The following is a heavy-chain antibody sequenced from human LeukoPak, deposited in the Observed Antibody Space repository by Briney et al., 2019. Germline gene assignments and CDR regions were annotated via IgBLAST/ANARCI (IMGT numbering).Heavy chain of an antibody. CDR1: GYTFTSYY. CDR2: INPSGGST. V-gene: IGHV1-46*01. D-gene: IGHD6-19*01. J-gene: IGHJ6*02. CDR3: ASQVAVAGDYYGMDV. Sequence: ASVKVSCKESGYTFTSYYMHWVRQAPGQGLEWMGIINPSGGSTSYAQKFQGRVTMTRDTSTSTVYMELSSLRSEDTAVYYCASQVAVAGDYYGMDVWGQGTTVTVSS.